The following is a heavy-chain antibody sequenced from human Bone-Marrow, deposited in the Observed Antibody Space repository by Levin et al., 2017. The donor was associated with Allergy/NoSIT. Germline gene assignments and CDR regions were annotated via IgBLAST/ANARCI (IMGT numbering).Heavy chain of an antibody. V-gene: IGHV3-21*01. J-gene: IGHJ4*02. CDR3: ARGVDH. CDR2: ISSISTHI. Sequence: GGSLRLSCAASGFSFSSYSMNWVRQAPGKGLEWVAFISSISTHIYYADSMQGRFTISRDNAKNSLFLQMNNLRAEDTAVYYCARGVDHWGQGTLVTVSS. CDR1: GFSFSSYS.